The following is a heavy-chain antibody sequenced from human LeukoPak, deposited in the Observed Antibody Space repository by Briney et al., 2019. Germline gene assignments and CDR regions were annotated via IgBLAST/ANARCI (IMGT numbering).Heavy chain of an antibody. CDR3: VRDNTAMVGPNFDY. J-gene: IGHJ4*02. D-gene: IGHD5-18*01. Sequence: SETLSLTCTVSGGSISSGGYYWSWIRQPPGKGLEWIGSIYYSGSTYYNPSLKSRVTISIDTSKNQFSLKLSSVSAADTAVYFCVRDNTAMVGPNFDYWGQGTLVTVSS. CDR1: GGSISSGGYY. CDR2: IYYSGST. V-gene: IGHV4-39*07.